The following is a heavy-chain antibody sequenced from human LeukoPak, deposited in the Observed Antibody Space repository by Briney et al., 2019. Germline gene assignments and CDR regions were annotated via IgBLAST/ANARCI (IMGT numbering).Heavy chain of an antibody. J-gene: IGHJ4*02. CDR3: ARGLHYGCFDY. CDR2: IIPIFGTA. D-gene: IGHD4-11*01. V-gene: IGHV1-69*13. CDR1: GGTFSSYA. Sequence: SVTVSCKASGGTFSSYAISWVRQAPGQGLEWMGGIIPIFGTANYAQKFQGRVTITADESTSTAYMELSSLRSEDTAVDYCARGLHYGCFDYWGQGTLVTVSS.